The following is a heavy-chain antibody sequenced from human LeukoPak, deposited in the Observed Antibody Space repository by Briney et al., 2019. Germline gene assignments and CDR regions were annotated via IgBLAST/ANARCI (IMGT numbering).Heavy chain of an antibody. CDR2: IYTSGST. CDR1: GGSISSYY. Sequence: QPSETLSLTCTVSGGSISSYYWSWIRQPAGKGLEWIGRIYTSGSTNYNPSLKSRVTMSVDTSKNQFSLKLSSVTAADTAVYYCAREDHETYYYDSSGYWWYYWGQGTLVTVSS. D-gene: IGHD3-22*01. J-gene: IGHJ4*02. CDR3: AREDHETYYYDSSGYWWYY. V-gene: IGHV4-4*07.